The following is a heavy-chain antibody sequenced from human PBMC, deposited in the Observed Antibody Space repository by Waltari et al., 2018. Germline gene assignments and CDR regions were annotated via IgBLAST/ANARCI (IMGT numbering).Heavy chain of an antibody. CDR3: ARRNLGYAFDI. D-gene: IGHD1-26*01. Sequence: QVQLVQSGAEVKKPGSSVKVYCKASGGAFGSYAITWVRQGPGHGLEWVGGMIPIYGTPNFAQKFQGRVTFTADESTTTAYMELTSLKSEDTAIYYCARRNLGYAFDIWGQGTLVTVSS. J-gene: IGHJ3*02. V-gene: IGHV1-69*12. CDR1: GGAFGSYA. CDR2: MIPIYGTP.